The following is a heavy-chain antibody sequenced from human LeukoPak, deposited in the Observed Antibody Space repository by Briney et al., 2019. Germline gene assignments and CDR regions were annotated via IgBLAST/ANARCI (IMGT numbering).Heavy chain of an antibody. Sequence: GGSLRLSCAASGFSFSSHNMNWVRQAPGKGLEWVSVIYSGGSTYYADSVKGRFTISRGNSKNTLYLQMNSLRAEDTAVYYCTRNWGSDNWFDPWGQGTLVTVSS. CDR3: TRNWGSDNWFDP. J-gene: IGHJ5*02. D-gene: IGHD7-27*01. V-gene: IGHV3-53*01. CDR2: IYSGGST. CDR1: GFSFSSHN.